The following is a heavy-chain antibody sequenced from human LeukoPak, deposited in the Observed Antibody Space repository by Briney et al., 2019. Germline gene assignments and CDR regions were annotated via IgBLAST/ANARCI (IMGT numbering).Heavy chain of an antibody. V-gene: IGHV3-74*01. CDR1: GFTFSSYW. D-gene: IGHD1-26*01. CDR2: INSDGSST. Sequence: GGSLRLSCAASGFTFSSYWMHWVRQAPGKGLVWVSRINSDGSSTSYADSVKGRFTISRDNSKNTLYMEMNSLRVEDTAVYYCAKVGYVGDTSSDFWGQGILVTVSS. CDR3: AKVGYVGDTSSDF. J-gene: IGHJ4*02.